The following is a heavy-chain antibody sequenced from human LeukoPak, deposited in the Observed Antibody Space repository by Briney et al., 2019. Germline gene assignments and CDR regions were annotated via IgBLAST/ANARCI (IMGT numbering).Heavy chain of an antibody. CDR1: GYSFTSYW. V-gene: IGHV5-51*01. CDR2: IYPDDSDT. D-gene: IGHD3-10*01. Sequence: GESLKISCKGSGYSFTSYWIGWVRQMPGKGLEWMGIIYPDDSDTRYSPSFEGQVIISVDKSISTAYLQWSSLKASDTAIYYCARAPSLIRGVAFDYWGQGTLVTVSS. J-gene: IGHJ4*02. CDR3: ARAPSLIRGVAFDY.